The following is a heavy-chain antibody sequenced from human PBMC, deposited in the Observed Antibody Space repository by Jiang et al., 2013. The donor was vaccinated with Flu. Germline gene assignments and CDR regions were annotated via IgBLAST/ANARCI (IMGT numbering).Heavy chain of an antibody. CDR2: IFYSGST. Sequence: PGLVKPSETLSLTCSVSGDSINSGDSYWAWIRQPPGKGLEWIGSIFYSGSTYYNPSLKSRVTISVDTSKDQFSLKLTSVTAADTAVYYCAREFCSTSNCFAASAYWGQGTLVTVSS. D-gene: IGHD2-2*01. CDR3: AREFCSTSNCFAASAY. CDR1: GDSINSGDSY. V-gene: IGHV4-39*01. J-gene: IGHJ4*02.